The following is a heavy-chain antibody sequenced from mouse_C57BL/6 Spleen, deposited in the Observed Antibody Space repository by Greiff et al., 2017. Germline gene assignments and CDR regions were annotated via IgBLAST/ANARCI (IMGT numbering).Heavy chain of an antibody. CDR1: GFTFSDYG. V-gene: IGHV5-17*01. CDR3: AREGNYGRGE. Sequence: EVQGVESGGGLVKPGGSLKLSCAASGFTFSDYGMHWVRQAPEKGLEWVAYISSGSSTIYYADTVKGRFTISRDNAKNTRFLQMTSLRSEDTAMYYCAREGNYGRGEWGQGTTLTVSS. CDR2: ISSGSSTI. J-gene: IGHJ2*01. D-gene: IGHD1-1*01.